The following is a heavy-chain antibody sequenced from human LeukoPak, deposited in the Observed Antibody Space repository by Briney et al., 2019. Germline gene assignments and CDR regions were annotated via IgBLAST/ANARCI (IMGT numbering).Heavy chain of an antibody. CDR3: ASFDSSSWYNWFDP. CDR1: GYTFTGYY. D-gene: IGHD6-13*01. Sequence: ASEKVSCKASGYTFTGYYMHWVRQAPGQGLEWMGWINPNSGGTNYAQKFQGRVTMTRDTSISTAYMELSRLRSDDTAVYYCASFDSSSWYNWFDPWGQGTLVTVSS. CDR2: INPNSGGT. V-gene: IGHV1-2*02. J-gene: IGHJ5*02.